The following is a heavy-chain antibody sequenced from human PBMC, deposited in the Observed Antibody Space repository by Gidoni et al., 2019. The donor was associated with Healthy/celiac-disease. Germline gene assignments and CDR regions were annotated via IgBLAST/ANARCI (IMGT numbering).Heavy chain of an antibody. D-gene: IGHD5-12*01. CDR3: ARRAWMQLMPCLDY. V-gene: IGHV3-21*01. Sequence: EVQLVESGGGLVKPGGSLRLSCAASGFPFSSYSMNWFRQAPGKGLECVSSISSSSSYIYYADSVKGRFTISRDNAKNSLYLQMNSLRAEDTAVYYCARRAWMQLMPCLDYWGQGTLVTVSS. CDR2: ISSSSSYI. J-gene: IGHJ4*02. CDR1: GFPFSSYS.